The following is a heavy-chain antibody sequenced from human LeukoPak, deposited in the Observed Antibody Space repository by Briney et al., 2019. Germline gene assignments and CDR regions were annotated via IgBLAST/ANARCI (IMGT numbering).Heavy chain of an antibody. CDR1: GFTFSGSY. V-gene: IGHV3-11*01. D-gene: IGHD3-22*01. Sequence: PGGSLRLSCAASGFTFSGSYMTWIRRAPGKGPEWISSVTGSGDAKYYAGSVKGRFTISRDNAKNSLYLQINSLRAEDTAVYYCARVTPPNYYDSSSAWYFDLWGRGTRVAVSS. CDR2: VTGSGDAK. J-gene: IGHJ2*01. CDR3: ARVTPPNYYDSSSAWYFDL.